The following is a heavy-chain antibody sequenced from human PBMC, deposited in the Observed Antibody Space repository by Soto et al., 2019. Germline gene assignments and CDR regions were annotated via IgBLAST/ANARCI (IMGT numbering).Heavy chain of an antibody. V-gene: IGHV3-53*01. D-gene: IGHD3-3*01. CDR2: IYSGGST. CDR3: ARDRRDYDFWSGYYSLDYYGMDV. CDR1: GFTVSSNY. J-gene: IGHJ6*02. Sequence: GGSLRLSCAASGFTVSSNYMSWVRQAPGKGLEWVSVIYSGGSTYYADSVKGRFTISRDNSKNTLYLQMNSLRAEDTAVYYCARDRRDYDFWSGYYSLDYYGMDVWGQGTTVTVSS.